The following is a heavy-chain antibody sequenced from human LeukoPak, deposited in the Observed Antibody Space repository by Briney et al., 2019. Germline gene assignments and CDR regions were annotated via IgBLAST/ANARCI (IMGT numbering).Heavy chain of an antibody. D-gene: IGHD3-10*01. V-gene: IGHV4-34*01. Sequence: PSETLSLTCAVYGGSFNGYYWSWIRQPPGKGLEWIGEINHSGSTNYNPSLKSRVTMSVDTSKNQVSLKLSSVTAADTAVYYCARGPGSGSYFAWFDPWGQGTQVTFSS. CDR2: INHSGST. J-gene: IGHJ5*02. CDR1: GGSFNGYY. CDR3: ARGPGSGSYFAWFDP.